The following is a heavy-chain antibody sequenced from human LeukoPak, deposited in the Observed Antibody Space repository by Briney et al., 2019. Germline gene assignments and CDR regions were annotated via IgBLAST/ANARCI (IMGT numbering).Heavy chain of an antibody. CDR3: AIMTGYSSIRRDY. Sequence: ASVKVSCKASGYTFTGYYMHWVRQAPGQGLEWMGRINPNSGGTNYAQKFQGRVTMTRDTSISTAYMELSRLRSDDTAVYYCAIMTGYSSIRRDYWGQGTLVTVSS. D-gene: IGHD6-13*01. V-gene: IGHV1-2*06. CDR2: INPNSGGT. J-gene: IGHJ4*02. CDR1: GYTFTGYY.